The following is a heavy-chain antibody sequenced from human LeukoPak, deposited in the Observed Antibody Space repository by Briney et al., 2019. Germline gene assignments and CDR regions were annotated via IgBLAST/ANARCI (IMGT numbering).Heavy chain of an antibody. J-gene: IGHJ6*02. V-gene: IGHV4-34*01. CDR3: ARLLPLQGGDV. CDR1: GASFTGYY. Sequence: PSETLSLTCAVSGASFTGYYWSWFRQPPGKGLEWIGEINHSGGTNYNPSLKSRVTISLDTSNNQFSLKLSSVTAADTAVYYCARLLPLQGGDVWGQGTTVTVSS. D-gene: IGHD2-15*01. CDR2: INHSGGT.